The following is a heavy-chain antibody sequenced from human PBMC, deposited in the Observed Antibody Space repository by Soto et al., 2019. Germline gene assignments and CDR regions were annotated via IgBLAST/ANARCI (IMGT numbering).Heavy chain of an antibody. CDR2: IYWDDDK. CDR3: AHSRVYYAMDV. CDR1: GFSRSTSGVG. Sequence: ITLKQSGPTLVKPTQTLTLTCTFSGFSRSTSGVGVGWIRQPPGKALEWLAVIYWDDDKRYSTSLKTRLTITTDTSKNRVVLTMTNIAPVATATDHCAHSRVYYAMDVWGQGTTVTVSS. V-gene: IGHV2-5*02. J-gene: IGHJ6*02.